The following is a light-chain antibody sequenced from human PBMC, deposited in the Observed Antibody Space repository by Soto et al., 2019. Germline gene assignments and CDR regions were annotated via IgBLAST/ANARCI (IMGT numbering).Light chain of an antibody. V-gene: IGKV3-11*01. CDR3: QQYGGSPLFT. J-gene: IGKJ3*01. CDR1: QSVSSY. Sequence: EIVLTQSPATLSLSPGERATLSCRASQSVSSYLAWYQQKPGQAPRLLMYDASNRATGIPARFSGSGSGTDFTLTISSLEPEDFAVYSCQQYGGSPLFTFGPGTRVDFK. CDR2: DAS.